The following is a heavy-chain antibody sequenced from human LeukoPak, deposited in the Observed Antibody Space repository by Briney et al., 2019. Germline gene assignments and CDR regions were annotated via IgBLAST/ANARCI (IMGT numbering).Heavy chain of an antibody. Sequence: SETLSLTCTVSGGSISSYYWSWIRQPPGKGLEWIGYIYYSGSTNYNPSLKSRVTISVDTSKNQFSLKLSSVTAADTAVYYCASCILTGYYGAFDIWGQGTMVTVSS. CDR2: IYYSGST. V-gene: IGHV4-59*08. CDR3: ASCILTGYYGAFDI. J-gene: IGHJ3*02. CDR1: GGSISSYY. D-gene: IGHD3-9*01.